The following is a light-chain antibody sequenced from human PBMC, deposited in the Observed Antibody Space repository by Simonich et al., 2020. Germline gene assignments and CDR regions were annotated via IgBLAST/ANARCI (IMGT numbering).Light chain of an antibody. CDR2: WAS. J-gene: IGKJ1*01. CDR1: QSVLYRSNNKNN. V-gene: IGKV4-1*01. Sequence: DIVMTQSPDSLAVSLGERATINCTSSQSVLYRSNNKNNLAWYQQKPGQPPKLLIYWASTRESGVPDRFSGSGSGTDFTLTISSLQAEDVAVYYCQQYYSTPRTFGQGTKVEIK. CDR3: QQYYSTPRT.